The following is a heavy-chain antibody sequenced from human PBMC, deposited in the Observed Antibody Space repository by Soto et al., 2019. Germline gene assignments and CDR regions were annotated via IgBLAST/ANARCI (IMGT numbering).Heavy chain of an antibody. CDR3: ARGGYYDSSGSRNYHYYGMNV. CDR2: ISPYDGNT. D-gene: IGHD3-22*01. V-gene: IGHV1-18*01. J-gene: IGHJ6*02. CDR1: GYTFSSYG. Sequence: QVQLVQSGGEVKKPGASVKVSCKASGYTFSSYGINWVRQAPGQGLEWLGWISPYDGNTKYAQILQGRVSMTTDTATKTDYMDVRSLRSDDTAVYYCARGGYYDSSGSRNYHYYGMNVWGQGTTVTVSS.